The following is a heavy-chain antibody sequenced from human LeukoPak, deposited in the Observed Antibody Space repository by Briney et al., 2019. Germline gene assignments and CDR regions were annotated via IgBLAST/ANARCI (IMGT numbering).Heavy chain of an antibody. CDR3: ARETLVGATTYGAFDI. V-gene: IGHV1-2*02. D-gene: IGHD1-26*01. J-gene: IGHJ3*02. CDR2: INPNSGGT. Sequence: ASVKVSCKASGYTFTGYYMHWVRQAPGQGLEWMGWINPNSGGTNYAQKFQGRVTITTDESTSTAYMELSSLRSEDTAVYYCARETLVGATTYGAFDIWGQGTMVTVSS. CDR1: GYTFTGYY.